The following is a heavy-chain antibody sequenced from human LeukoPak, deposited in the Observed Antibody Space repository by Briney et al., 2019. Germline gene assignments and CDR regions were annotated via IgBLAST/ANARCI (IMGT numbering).Heavy chain of an antibody. CDR2: ISSSGSAI. V-gene: IGHV3-11*01. J-gene: IGHJ4*02. Sequence: GGSLRLSCAASGFTFSDYYMSWIRQAPGKGLEWVSYISSSGSAIHYADSVKGRFTISGDNAKNSLYLQMNSLRAEDTAVYYCARVMRSGSPFDYWGQGTLVTVSS. CDR1: GFTFSDYY. D-gene: IGHD1-26*01. CDR3: ARVMRSGSPFDY.